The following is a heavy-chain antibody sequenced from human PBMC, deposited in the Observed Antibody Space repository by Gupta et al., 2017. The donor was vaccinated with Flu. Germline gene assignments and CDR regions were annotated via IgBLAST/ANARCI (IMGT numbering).Heavy chain of an antibody. V-gene: IGHV3-30-3*01. CDR3: ARAKIDGSGFLSLIFVDY. CDR2: VSYDGSNE. D-gene: IGHD3-22*01. J-gene: IGHJ4*02. Sequence: GKGLEWLAVVSYDGSNEYYADSVKGRFTISRDNSENTLYLQMNSLRPEDTAVFYCARAKIDGSGFLSLIFVDYWGQGTLVTVSS.